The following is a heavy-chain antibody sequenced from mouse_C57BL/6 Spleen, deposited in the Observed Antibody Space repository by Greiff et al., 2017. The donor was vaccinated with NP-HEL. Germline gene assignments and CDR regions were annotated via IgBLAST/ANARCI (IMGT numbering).Heavy chain of an antibody. CDR2: ISNGGGST. CDR3: ARDIYMDY. Sequence: EVQLVESGGGLVQPGGSLKLSCAASGFPFSDYYMYWVRQTPEKRLVWVAYISNGGGSTYYPATVKGRFTISRDNAKNTLYLQMSRLKSEETAMYYCARDIYMDYWGQGTSVTVSS. J-gene: IGHJ4*01. CDR1: GFPFSDYY. V-gene: IGHV5-12*01.